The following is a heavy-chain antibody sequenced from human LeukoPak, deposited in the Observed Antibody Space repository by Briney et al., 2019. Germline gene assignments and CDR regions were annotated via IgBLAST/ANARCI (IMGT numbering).Heavy chain of an antibody. Sequence: GGSLRPSCAASGFTVRSYYMAWVRQAPGKGLEWVSVIYSGGDTYYADSVKGRFTISRDNSKNMIYLEMSSLKAEDTAVYYCAKERNLEIAVAGTIFDYWGQGTLVTVSS. CDR3: AKERNLEIAVAGTIFDY. J-gene: IGHJ4*02. V-gene: IGHV3-66*01. D-gene: IGHD6-19*01. CDR1: GFTVRSYY. CDR2: IYSGGDT.